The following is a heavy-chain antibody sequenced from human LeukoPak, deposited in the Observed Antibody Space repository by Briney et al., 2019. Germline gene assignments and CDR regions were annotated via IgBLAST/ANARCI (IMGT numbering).Heavy chain of an antibody. D-gene: IGHD1-26*01. J-gene: IGHJ4*02. V-gene: IGHV3-30*18. CDR3: AKAGWDSLYYFDY. CDR2: ISYDGSNK. Sequence: GGSLRLSCAASGFTFSSYGMHWVRQAPGKGLEWVAVISYDGSNKYYADSVKGRFTISRDNSKNTLYLQMNSLRAEGTAVYYCAKAGWDSLYYFDYWGQGTLVTVSS. CDR1: GFTFSSYG.